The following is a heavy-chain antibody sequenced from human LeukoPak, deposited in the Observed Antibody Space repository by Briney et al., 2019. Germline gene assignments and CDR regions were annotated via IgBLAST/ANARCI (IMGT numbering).Heavy chain of an antibody. CDR1: GFTFSNYW. J-gene: IGHJ6*03. CDR3: ARDPHYGSGYYYYYYMDV. CDR2: IHQDGSEK. V-gene: IGHV3-7*01. Sequence: GGSLRLSCEGSGFTFSNYWMNWVRQSPGKGLEWVANIHQDGSEKNYVDSVRGRFTISRDNAQNSLYLQMNSLRAEDTAVYYCARDPHYGSGYYYYYYMDVWGKGTTVTVS. D-gene: IGHD3-10*01.